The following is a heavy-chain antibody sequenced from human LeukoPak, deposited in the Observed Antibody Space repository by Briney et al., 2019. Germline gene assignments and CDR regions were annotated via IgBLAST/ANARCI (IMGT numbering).Heavy chain of an antibody. J-gene: IGHJ5*02. D-gene: IGHD6-19*01. V-gene: IGHV1-8*01. CDR1: GYTFTSYD. CDR2: MNPNSGNK. CDR3: STYACVAGIAGAGTRANWFDP. Sequence: ASVKVSCKASGYTFTSYDINWVRQATGQGLEWMGWMNPNSGNKGYAQKFQGRVTITRNTSIHTAYMELSSLRSEDTAVYYCSTYACVAGIAGAGTRANWFDPWGQGTLVTVSS.